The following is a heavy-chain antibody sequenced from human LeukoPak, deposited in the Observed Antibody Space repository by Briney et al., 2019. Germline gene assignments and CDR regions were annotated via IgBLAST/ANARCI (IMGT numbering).Heavy chain of an antibody. V-gene: IGHV4-34*01. J-gene: IGHJ3*01. CDR2: INDSGST. CDR1: GGSFSGFY. Sequence: ASETLSLTCAVYGGSFSGFYWSWIRQSPGKGLEWIGEINDSGSTNYNPSLKSRVTISVATSKTQFSLKLSSVTAADTSVYYCARKGFLESTGWRGAFDVWGQGTMVTVSS. CDR3: ARKGFLESTGWRGAFDV. D-gene: IGHD6-19*01.